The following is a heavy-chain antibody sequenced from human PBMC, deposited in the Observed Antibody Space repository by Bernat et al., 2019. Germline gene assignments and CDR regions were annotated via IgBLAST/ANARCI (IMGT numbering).Heavy chain of an antibody. CDR1: GFTFSSYW. CDR3: ARDMGYCSNTRCYDAYDI. CDR2: IKKDGSEK. J-gene: IGHJ3*02. V-gene: IGHV3-7*03. Sequence: EVQLVESGGGLVKPGGSLRLSCEASGFTFSSYWMDWVRQAPGKGLEWVANIKKDGSEKFYVDSVEGRFTISRDNAKNSLYLQMDSLRAEDTAVYYCARDMGYCSNTRCYDAYDIWGQGTKVTVSS. D-gene: IGHD2-2*01.